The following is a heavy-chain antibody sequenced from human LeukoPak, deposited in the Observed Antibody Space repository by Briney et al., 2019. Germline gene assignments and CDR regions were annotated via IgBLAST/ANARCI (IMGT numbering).Heavy chain of an antibody. CDR1: GYTFTSYD. Sequence: ASVTVSCKASGYTFTSYDINWVRQATGQGLEWMGWMNPNSGNTGYAQKFQGRVTMTRNTSISTAYMELSSLRSEDTAVYYCARGPSLDLLPPYYMDVWGKGTTVTVSS. D-gene: IGHD3-10*01. J-gene: IGHJ6*03. CDR2: MNPNSGNT. V-gene: IGHV1-8*01. CDR3: ARGPSLDLLPPYYMDV.